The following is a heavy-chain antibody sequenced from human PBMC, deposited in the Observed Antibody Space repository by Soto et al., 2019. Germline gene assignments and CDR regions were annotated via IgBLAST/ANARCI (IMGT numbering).Heavy chain of an antibody. CDR1: GGSISSGGYY. CDR3: ARDQYGDNWYFDL. V-gene: IGHV4-31*03. Sequence: QVQLQESGPGLVKPSQTLSLTCTVSGGSISSGGYYWSWIRQHPGKGLEGIGYIYYSGSTYYNPSLKSRVTISVDTSKNQFSLKLSSVTAADTAVYYCARDQYGDNWYFDLWGRGTLVTVSS. CDR2: IYYSGST. J-gene: IGHJ2*01. D-gene: IGHD4-17*01.